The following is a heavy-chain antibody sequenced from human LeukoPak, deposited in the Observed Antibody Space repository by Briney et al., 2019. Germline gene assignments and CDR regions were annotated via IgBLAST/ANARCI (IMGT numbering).Heavy chain of an antibody. CDR2: ISGSGGST. V-gene: IGHV3-23*01. D-gene: IGHD3-22*01. CDR3: AKGSAIVVVNDAFDI. Sequence: GGSLRLSCAASGFTFSSYAMSWVRQAPGKGLDWVSAISGSGGSTYYADSVKGRFAISRDNSKNTLYLQMNSLRAEDTAVYYCAKGSAIVVVNDAFDIWGQGTMVTVSS. CDR1: GFTFSSYA. J-gene: IGHJ3*02.